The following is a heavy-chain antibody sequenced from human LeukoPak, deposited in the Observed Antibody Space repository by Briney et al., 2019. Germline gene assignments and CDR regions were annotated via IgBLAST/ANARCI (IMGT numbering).Heavy chain of an antibody. CDR3: TRTAPSSYYTSGAYFDP. CDR1: GFTLSESA. V-gene: IGHV3-73*01. Sequence: AGGSLKLSCAASGFTLSESAVHWVRRASGKGLEWVGRIRSKANNYATAYGASVKGRFTISRDDSENTAYLQMNSLKTEDTAVYYCTRTAPSSYYTSGAYFDPWGQGTLVTVSS. CDR2: IRSKANNYAT. J-gene: IGHJ5*02. D-gene: IGHD3-22*01.